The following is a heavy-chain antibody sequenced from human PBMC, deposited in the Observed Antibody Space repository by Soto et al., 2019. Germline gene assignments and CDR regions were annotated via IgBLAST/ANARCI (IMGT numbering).Heavy chain of an antibody. D-gene: IGHD2-15*01. V-gene: IGHV3-21*01. CDR3: ARDGPAYCSGGSCYPGAFDI. Sequence: PGGSLRLSCAASGFTFSSYSMNWVRQAPGKGLEWVSSISSSSSYIYYADSVKGRFTISRDNAKNSLYLQMNSLRAEDTAVYYCARDGPAYCSGGSCYPGAFDIWGQGTMVT. CDR2: ISSSSSYI. J-gene: IGHJ3*02. CDR1: GFTFSSYS.